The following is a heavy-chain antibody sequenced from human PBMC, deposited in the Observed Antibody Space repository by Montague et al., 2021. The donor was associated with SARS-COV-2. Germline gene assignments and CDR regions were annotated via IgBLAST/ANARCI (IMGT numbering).Heavy chain of an antibody. CDR1: GGPISTYY. CDR2: IYPYGST. V-gene: IGHV4-4*08. D-gene: IGHD1-26*01. CDR3: ARGVEHAKGWDI. Sequence: SETLSLTCAVSGGPISTYYWSWIRQPPGKGLEWIGEIYPYGSTSYNPPPMSRVTLSLGTSRNQFSLKLKSVTAADTAVYYCARGVEHAKGWDIWGQGIMVTVSS. J-gene: IGHJ6*02.